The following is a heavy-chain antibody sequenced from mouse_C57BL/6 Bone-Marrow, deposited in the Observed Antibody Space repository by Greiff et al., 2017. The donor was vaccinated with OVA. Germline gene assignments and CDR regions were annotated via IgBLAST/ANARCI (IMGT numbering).Heavy chain of an antibody. CDR3: ARMDY. CDR1: GFTFSDYG. V-gene: IGHV5-17*01. CDR2: ISSGSSTI. J-gene: IGHJ4*01. Sequence: DVKLQESGGGLVKPGGSLKLSCAASGFTFSDYGMHWVRQAPETGLEWVAYISSGSSTIYYADTVKGRFTISRDNAKNTLFLQMTSLRSEDTAMYYCARMDYWGQGTSVTVSS.